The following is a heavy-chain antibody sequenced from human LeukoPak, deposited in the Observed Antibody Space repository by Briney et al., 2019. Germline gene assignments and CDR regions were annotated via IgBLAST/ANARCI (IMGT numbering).Heavy chain of an antibody. CDR1: GGSISSGRYS. CDR3: ARVLRYCSGGNCYSGGLGYMDV. D-gene: IGHD2-15*01. CDR2: IYTSGST. Sequence: PSETLSLTCTVSGGSISSGRYSWRWIRQPAGEGLERIGRIYTSGSTNYSPSLKSQVTISVDTSKNQFSLKLSSVTAADTAVYYCARVLRYCSGGNCYSGGLGYMDVWGKGTTVTISS. V-gene: IGHV4-61*02. J-gene: IGHJ6*03.